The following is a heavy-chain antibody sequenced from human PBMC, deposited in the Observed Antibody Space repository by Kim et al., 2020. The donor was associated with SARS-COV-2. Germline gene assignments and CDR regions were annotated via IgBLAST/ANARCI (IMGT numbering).Heavy chain of an antibody. V-gene: IGHV4-39*02. J-gene: IGHJ5*02. Sequence: SLGSRVTMSVDTSKNQFSLKLSSVTAADTALYYCAREGIFGVVIGNWFDPWGQGNLVTVAS. CDR3: AREGIFGVVIGNWFDP. D-gene: IGHD3-3*01.